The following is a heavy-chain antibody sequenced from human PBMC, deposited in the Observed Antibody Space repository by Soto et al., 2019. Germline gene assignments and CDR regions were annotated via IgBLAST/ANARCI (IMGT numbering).Heavy chain of an antibody. CDR1: GFTFSSYA. CDR2: ISCDGSNK. D-gene: IGHD1-1*01. V-gene: IGHV3-30-3*01. J-gene: IGHJ6*02. CDR3: ARPLEGSYYFYYGMDV. Sequence: QVQLVESGGGVVQPGRSLRLSCAASGFTFSSYAIHWVRQAPGKVLEWVAVISCDGSNKYYADSVKGRFSISRDNSKNTEYLQMNSLRAEDTTVYYCARPLEGSYYFYYGMDVWGQGHTVTVSS.